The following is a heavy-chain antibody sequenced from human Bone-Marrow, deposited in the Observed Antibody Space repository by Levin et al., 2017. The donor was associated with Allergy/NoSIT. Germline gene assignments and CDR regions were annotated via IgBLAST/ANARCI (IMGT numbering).Heavy chain of an antibody. D-gene: IGHD3-22*01. CDR3: ARDSYVSSGYYLGWFDP. J-gene: IGHJ5*02. CDR2: ISVYSGKT. Sequence: ASVKVSCKASGYMFISYGLNWVRQAPGQGPEWMGGISVYSGKTNYAEKFQGRVTISTDTSTNTADMELRSLRSDDTAVYYCARDSYVSSGYYLGWFDPWGQGTLVIVSA. CDR1: GYMFISYG. V-gene: IGHV1-18*01.